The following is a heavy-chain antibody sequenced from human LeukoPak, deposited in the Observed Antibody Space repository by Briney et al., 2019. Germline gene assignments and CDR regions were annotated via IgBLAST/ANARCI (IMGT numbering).Heavy chain of an antibody. Sequence: SETLSLTCTVSGGSISSGSYYWSWIRQPAGKGLEWIGYIYYSGSTNYNPFLKSRVTISVDTSKNQFSLKLSSVTAADTAVYYCARAHTSSYYFDYWGQGTLVTVSS. J-gene: IGHJ4*02. V-gene: IGHV4-61*10. CDR1: GGSISSGSYY. CDR3: ARAHTSSYYFDY. CDR2: IYYSGST. D-gene: IGHD2-2*01.